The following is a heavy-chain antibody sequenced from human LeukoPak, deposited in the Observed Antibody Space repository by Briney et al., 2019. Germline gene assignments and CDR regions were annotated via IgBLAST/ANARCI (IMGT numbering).Heavy chain of an antibody. CDR1: GFTFSDYY. J-gene: IGHJ3*02. Sequence: PGGSLRLSCAASGFTFSDYYMSWIRQAPGKGLEWVSYISSSGSTIYYADSVKGRFTISRDNAKNSLYLQMNSLRAEDTAVYYCVRGWIQLWVDAFDIWGQGTMVTVSS. D-gene: IGHD5-18*01. CDR2: ISSSGSTI. CDR3: VRGWIQLWVDAFDI. V-gene: IGHV3-11*04.